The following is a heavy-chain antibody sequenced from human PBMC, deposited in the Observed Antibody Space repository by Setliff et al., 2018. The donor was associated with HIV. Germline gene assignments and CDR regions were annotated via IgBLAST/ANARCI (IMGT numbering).Heavy chain of an antibody. CDR1: GFTFSNAW. CDR3: TTRGITMVVVVITYYWYFDL. CDR2: IKSKTDGGTT. Sequence: GGSLRLSCAASGFTFSNAWMSWVRQAPGKGLEWVGRIKSKTDGGTTDYAAPVKGRFTISRDDSKNTLYLQMNSLKTEDTAVYYCTTRGITMVVVVITYYWYFDLWGRGTLVTVSS. D-gene: IGHD3-22*01. V-gene: IGHV3-15*01. J-gene: IGHJ2*01.